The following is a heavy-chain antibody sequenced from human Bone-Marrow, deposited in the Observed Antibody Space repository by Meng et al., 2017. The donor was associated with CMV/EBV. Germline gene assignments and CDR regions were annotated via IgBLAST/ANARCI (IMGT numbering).Heavy chain of an antibody. CDR1: GFTFSNAW. V-gene: IGHV3-15*01. D-gene: IGHD6-13*01. Sequence: GESLKISCAASGFTFSNAWMSWVRQAPGKGLEWVGRIKSKTDGGTTDYAAPVKGRFTISRDDSKSIAYLQMNSLKTEDTAVYYCTRDFSGSGSSWYITGGYWGQGTLVTVSS. CDR2: IKSKTDGGTT. J-gene: IGHJ4*02. CDR3: TRDFSGSGSSWYITGGY.